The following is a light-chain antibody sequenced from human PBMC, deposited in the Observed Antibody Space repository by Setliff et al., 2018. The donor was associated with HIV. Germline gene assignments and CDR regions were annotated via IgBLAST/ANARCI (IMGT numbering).Light chain of an antibody. Sequence: QSALTQPASVSGSPGQSITISCTGTSSDVGTYNLVSWYQQYPGKVPKLVIFEVSKRPSGVSNRFSGSNSGNTASLTISGLQAEDEADYYCCSYAGTRTLVFGTGTKVTVL. CDR2: EVS. CDR1: SSDVGTYNL. CDR3: CSYAGTRTLV. J-gene: IGLJ1*01. V-gene: IGLV2-23*02.